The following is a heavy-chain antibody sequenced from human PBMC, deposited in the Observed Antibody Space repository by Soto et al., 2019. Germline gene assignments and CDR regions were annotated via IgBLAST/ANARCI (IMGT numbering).Heavy chain of an antibody. Sequence: EVQLVESGGGLVKPGGSLRLSCAASGFTFSTAWMSWVRQAPGKGPEWVGRIKTKADGGTTDYAAPVKGRFTISRDDSKNTLYIQMNSLKTEDTALYYCTTARLNGYDGMDVWGQGTTVTVSS. J-gene: IGHJ6*02. V-gene: IGHV3-15*01. CDR3: TTARLNGYDGMDV. CDR1: GFTFSTAW. D-gene: IGHD2-8*01. CDR2: IKTKADGGTT.